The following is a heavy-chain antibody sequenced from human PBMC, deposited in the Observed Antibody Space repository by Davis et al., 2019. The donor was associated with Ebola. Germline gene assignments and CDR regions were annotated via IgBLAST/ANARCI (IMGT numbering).Heavy chain of an antibody. Sequence: PGGSLRLSCAASGFTFSSYTMNWVRQAPGKGLEWVSYIGTRGDPTVYADSVKGRFTVSRDDANNSLSLLMNSLRDEDTAIYYCVRDYLFALGIWGQGTMVTVSS. CDR2: IGTRGDPT. CDR3: VRDYLFALGI. CDR1: GFTFSSYT. V-gene: IGHV3-48*02. J-gene: IGHJ3*02.